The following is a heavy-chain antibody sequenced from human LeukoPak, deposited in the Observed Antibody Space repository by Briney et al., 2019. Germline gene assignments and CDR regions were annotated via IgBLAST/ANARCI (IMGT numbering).Heavy chain of an antibody. CDR1: GSTSSDYY. Sequence: AGGSLSPSCEAPGSTSSDYYMSWIRKAPGKGLEWGANIKHDGSEKYYVDSVKGRFTISRDNAKNSLYLQMNSLRAEDTAVYSCARDSLRYCSGDSCYYNYWGQGTLVTVSS. V-gene: IGHV3-7*01. J-gene: IGHJ4*02. CDR3: ARDSLRYCSGDSCYYNY. CDR2: IKHDGSEK. D-gene: IGHD2-15*01.